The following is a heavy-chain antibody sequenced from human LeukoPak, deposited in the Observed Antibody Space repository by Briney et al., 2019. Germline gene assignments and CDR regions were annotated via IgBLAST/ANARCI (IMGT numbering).Heavy chain of an antibody. CDR1: GGSISSYY. J-gene: IGHJ5*02. Sequence: SETLSLTCTVSGGSISSYYWSWIRQPPGKGLEWIGYIYYSGSTNYNPSLKSRVTISVDTSKNQFSLRLNSVTAADTAVYYCARSRAFNSGAFDPWGQGSLVTVSS. V-gene: IGHV4-59*01. CDR3: ARSRAFNSGAFDP. CDR2: IYYSGST. D-gene: IGHD1-26*01.